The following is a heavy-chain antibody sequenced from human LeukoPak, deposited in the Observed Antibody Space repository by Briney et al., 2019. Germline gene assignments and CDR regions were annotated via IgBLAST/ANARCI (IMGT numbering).Heavy chain of an antibody. CDR3: ARHPGYSYGFFDY. Sequence: SETLSLTCTASGGSISSSSYYWGWIRQPPGKGLEWNGSIYYSGSTYYNPSLKSRVTISVDTSKNQFSLKLSSVTAADTAVYYCARHPGYSYGFFDYWGQGTLVTVSS. CDR1: GGSISSSSYY. J-gene: IGHJ4*02. CDR2: IYYSGST. D-gene: IGHD5-18*01. V-gene: IGHV4-39*01.